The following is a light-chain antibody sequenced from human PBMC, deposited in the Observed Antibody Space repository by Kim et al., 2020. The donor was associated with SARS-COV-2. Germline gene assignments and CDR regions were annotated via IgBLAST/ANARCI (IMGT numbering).Light chain of an antibody. V-gene: IGLV2-14*04. Sequence: GQSITISCTGPSSDVGAYNHVSWYQQHPGKAPKLMIYDVSEWPSGVSNRFSGSKSGNTASLTISWLQAEDEADYYCSSLTSSITYVFGTGTRSPS. CDR1: SSDVGAYNH. J-gene: IGLJ1*01. CDR2: DVS. CDR3: SSLTSSITYV.